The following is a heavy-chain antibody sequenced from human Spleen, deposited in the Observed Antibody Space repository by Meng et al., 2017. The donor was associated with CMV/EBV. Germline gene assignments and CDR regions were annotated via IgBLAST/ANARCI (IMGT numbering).Heavy chain of an antibody. CDR2: ISSSGSTI. J-gene: IGHJ4*02. CDR1: RFSLSGYE. CDR3: ARGKYNWNYLFDS. V-gene: IGHV3-48*03. D-gene: IGHD1-7*01. Sequence: GESLKISCAASRFSLSGYEMNWVRQAPGKGLEWVSYISSSGSTIYYADSVRGRFTISRDSAKSSLYLQMNSLRAEDTAIYYCARGKYNWNYLFDSWGQGTLVTVS.